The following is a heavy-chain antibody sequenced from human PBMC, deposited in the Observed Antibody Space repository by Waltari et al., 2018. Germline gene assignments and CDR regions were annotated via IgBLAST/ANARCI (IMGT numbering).Heavy chain of an antibody. CDR2: IIPSFGTA. V-gene: IGHV1-69*13. J-gene: IGHJ4*02. Sequence: QVQLVQSGAEVKKPGSSVKVSCKASGGTFSSYAISLVRPAPGQGLEWMGGIIPSFGTANYAQKFQGRVTITADESTSTAYMELSSLRSEDTAVYYCASSHPGYSSGWYEAPPFDYWGQGTLVTVSS. CDR3: ASSHPGYSSGWYEAPPFDY. CDR1: GGTFSSYA. D-gene: IGHD6-19*01.